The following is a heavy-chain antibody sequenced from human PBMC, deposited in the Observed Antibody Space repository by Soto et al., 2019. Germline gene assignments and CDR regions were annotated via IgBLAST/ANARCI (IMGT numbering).Heavy chain of an antibody. J-gene: IGHJ6*02. D-gene: IGHD4-17*01. CDR1: GGTFSSYA. Sequence: SVKVSCKASGGTFSSYAISWVRQAPGQGPEWMGGIIPIFGTANYAQKFQGRVTITADESTSTAYMELSSLRSEDTAVYYCARTDYLTSPDRYYYGMDVWGHGTTVTAP. V-gene: IGHV1-69*13. CDR3: ARTDYLTSPDRYYYGMDV. CDR2: IIPIFGTA.